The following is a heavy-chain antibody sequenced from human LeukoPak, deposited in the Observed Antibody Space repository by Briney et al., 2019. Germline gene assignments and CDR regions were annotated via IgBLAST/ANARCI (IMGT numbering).Heavy chain of an antibody. J-gene: IGHJ4*02. CDR1: GFTSSSNA. V-gene: IGHV3-23*01. CDR2: ISGSGGST. CDR3: AKEKGFDYYDSSGYYPFDY. D-gene: IGHD3-22*01. Sequence: PGGSLRLSCAASGFTSSSNAMGWVRQAPGKRLEWVSAISGSGGSTYYADSVKGRFTISRDNSKNTLYLQMNSLRAEDTAVYYCAKEKGFDYYDSSGYYPFDYWGQGTLVTVSS.